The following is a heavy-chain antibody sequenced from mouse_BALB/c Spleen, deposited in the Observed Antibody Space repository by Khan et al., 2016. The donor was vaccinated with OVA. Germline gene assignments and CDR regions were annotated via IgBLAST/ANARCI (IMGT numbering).Heavy chain of an antibody. CDR3: AIGLWDV. CDR1: GYTFTDYS. D-gene: IGHD3-3*01. Sequence: VQLKESGPELVKPGASVKMSCKASGYTFTDYSMKRVKQSHGKSLEWIGDIHPNNGDTFYNQNVRARARLTVDKSSSTAYMPLNNLTAEDSAVYYSAIGLWDVWSQATTLSVSS. J-gene: IGHJ2*01. CDR2: IHPNNGDT. V-gene: IGHV1-26*01.